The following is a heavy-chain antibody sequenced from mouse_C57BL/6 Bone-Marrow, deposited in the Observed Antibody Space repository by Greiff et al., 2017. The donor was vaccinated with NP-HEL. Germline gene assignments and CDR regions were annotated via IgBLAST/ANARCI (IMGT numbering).Heavy chain of an antibody. D-gene: IGHD2-5*01. J-gene: IGHJ4*01. CDR1: GYTFTSYW. V-gene: IGHV1-72*01. Sequence: VQLQQPGAELVKPGASVKLSCKASGYTFTSYWMHWVKQRPGRGLEWIGRIDPNSGGTKYNEKFKSKATLTVDKPSSTAYMQLSSLTSEDSVVYYCATTIVTPYYAMDYWGQGTSVTVSS. CDR2: IDPNSGGT. CDR3: ATTIVTPYYAMDY.